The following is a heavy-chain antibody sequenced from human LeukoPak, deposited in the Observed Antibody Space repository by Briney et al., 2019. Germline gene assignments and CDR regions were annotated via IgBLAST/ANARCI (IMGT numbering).Heavy chain of an antibody. CDR3: ARDLNVDTAMGDYYYYMGV. CDR2: ISSSNSYI. Sequence: GGSLRLSCAASGFTFSSYSMNWVRQAPGKGLEWVSSISSSNSYIYYADSVKGRFTISRDNAKNSLYLQMNSLRAEDTAVYYCARDLNVDTAMGDYYYYMGVWGKGTTVTVSS. D-gene: IGHD5-18*01. CDR1: GFTFSSYS. V-gene: IGHV3-21*01. J-gene: IGHJ6*03.